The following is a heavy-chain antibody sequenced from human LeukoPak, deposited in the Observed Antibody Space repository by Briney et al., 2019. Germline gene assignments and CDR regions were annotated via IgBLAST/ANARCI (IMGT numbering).Heavy chain of an antibody. Sequence: PSETLSLTCTVSGYSISSGYYWGWIRQPPGKGLEWIGSIYHSGSTYYNPSLKSRVTISVDTSKNQFSLKLSSVTAADTAVYYCARVRVGYSSSWHTDYWGQGTLVTVSS. CDR2: IYHSGST. CDR3: ARVRVGYSSSWHTDY. CDR1: GYSISSGYY. J-gene: IGHJ4*02. V-gene: IGHV4-38-2*02. D-gene: IGHD6-13*01.